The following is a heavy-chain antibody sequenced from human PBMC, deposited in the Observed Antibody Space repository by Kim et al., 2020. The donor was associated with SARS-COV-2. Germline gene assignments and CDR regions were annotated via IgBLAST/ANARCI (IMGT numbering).Heavy chain of an antibody. J-gene: IGHJ4*02. CDR3: AKDKGSSWLWDFFDY. D-gene: IGHD6-13*01. Sequence: ADSGRGRFTLSRDNSKNALYLQMNSLRAEDTAVYYCAKDKGSSWLWDFFDYWGQGPLVTVSS. V-gene: IGHV3-23*01.